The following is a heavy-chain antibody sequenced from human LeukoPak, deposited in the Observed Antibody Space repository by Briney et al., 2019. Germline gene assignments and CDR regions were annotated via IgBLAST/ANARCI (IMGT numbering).Heavy chain of an antibody. Sequence: PAASVKVSCKASGYTFTGYYMHWVRQAPGQGLERMGWINPNSGGTNYAQKFQGWVTMTRDTSISTAYMELSRLRSDDTAVYYCARDSGECTNGVCSYWFDPWGQGTLVTVSA. CDR3: ARDSGECTNGVCSYWFDP. CDR1: GYTFTGYY. D-gene: IGHD2-8*01. J-gene: IGHJ5*02. V-gene: IGHV1-2*04. CDR2: INPNSGGT.